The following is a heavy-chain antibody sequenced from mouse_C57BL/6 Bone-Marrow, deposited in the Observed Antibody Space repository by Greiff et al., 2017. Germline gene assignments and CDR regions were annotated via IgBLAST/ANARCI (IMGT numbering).Heavy chain of an antibody. V-gene: IGHV1-69*01. J-gene: IGHJ2*01. CDR2: IDPSDSYT. Sequence: QVQLQQPGAALVMPGASVKLSCKASGYTFTSYWMHWVKQRPGQGLEWIGEIDPSDSYTNYNQKFKGKSTLTVDKSSSTAYMQLSSLTSEDSAVYYCARKETAQATTDYWGQGTTLTVSS. D-gene: IGHD3-2*02. CDR1: GYTFTSYW. CDR3: ARKETAQATTDY.